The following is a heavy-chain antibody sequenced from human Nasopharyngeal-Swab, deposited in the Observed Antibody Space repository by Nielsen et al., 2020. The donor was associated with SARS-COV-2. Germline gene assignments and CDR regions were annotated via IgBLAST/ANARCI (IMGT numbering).Heavy chain of an antibody. CDR1: GFSFNNYG. J-gene: IGHJ3*02. V-gene: IGHV3-30*18. Sequence: GGSLRLSCTASGFSFNNYGMHWVRQAPGKGLEWVAVISYEGSKKFYAGSVEGRFTISRDYSKSTLYLQMDSLRTEDTAMYYCAKANVLFWFGQFKNDGFDIWDQGTMVTVSS. D-gene: IGHD3-10*01. CDR2: ISYEGSKK. CDR3: AKANVLFWFGQFKNDGFDI.